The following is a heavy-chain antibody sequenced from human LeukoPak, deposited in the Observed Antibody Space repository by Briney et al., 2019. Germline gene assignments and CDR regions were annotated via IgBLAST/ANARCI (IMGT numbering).Heavy chain of an antibody. Sequence: SETLSLTCTVSGVSISSSSYYWGWIRQPPGKGLEWIGSIYYSGSTYYNPSLKSRVTISVDTSKSQFSLKLSSVTAADTAVYYCARREYYYDSSGVSPFDPWGQGTLVTVSS. CDR3: ARREYYYDSSGVSPFDP. D-gene: IGHD3-22*01. CDR1: GVSISSSSYY. CDR2: IYYSGST. J-gene: IGHJ5*02. V-gene: IGHV4-39*01.